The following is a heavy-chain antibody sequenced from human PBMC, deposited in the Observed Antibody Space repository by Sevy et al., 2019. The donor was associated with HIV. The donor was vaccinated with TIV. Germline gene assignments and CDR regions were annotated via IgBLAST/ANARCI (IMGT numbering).Heavy chain of an antibody. V-gene: IGHV4-31*03. J-gene: IGHJ4*02. CDR2: IYYSGST. D-gene: IGHD1-1*01. Sequence: SETLSLTCTVSGGSISSGGYYWSWIRQHPGKGLEWIGYIYYSGSTYYNPSLKSRVTISVDTSENQFSLKLSSVTAADTALYYCARRDGYNLPFDYWGQGTLVTVSS. CDR1: GGSISSGGYY. CDR3: ARRDGYNLPFDY.